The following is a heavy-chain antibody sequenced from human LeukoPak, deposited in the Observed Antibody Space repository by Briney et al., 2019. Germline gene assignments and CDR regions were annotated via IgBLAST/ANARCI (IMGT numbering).Heavy chain of an antibody. V-gene: IGHV3-7*03. CDR2: IKHDGSEK. D-gene: IGHD3-10*01. CDR1: GFNVDDFA. Sequence: GGSLRLSCAASGFNVDDFAMHWVRQTPGKGLEWVANIKHDGSEKYSVDSVKGRFTISRDNAKNSLYLQMNSLRAEDTAVYYCTRDRAISGMDYWGQGTLVTVSS. J-gene: IGHJ4*02. CDR3: TRDRAISGMDY.